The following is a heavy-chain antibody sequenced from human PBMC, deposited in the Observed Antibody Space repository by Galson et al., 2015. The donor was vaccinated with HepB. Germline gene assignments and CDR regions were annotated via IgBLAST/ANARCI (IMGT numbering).Heavy chain of an antibody. D-gene: IGHD1-26*01. V-gene: IGHV1-18*01. CDR1: GYTFTSYG. Sequence: SVKVSCKASGYTFTSYGISWVRQAPGQGLEWMGWISAYNGNTNYAQKLQGRVTMTTDTSTSTAYMELRSLRSDDTAVYYCARDGYSGSYYLPNDFDYWGLGTLVTVSS. CDR3: ARDGYSGSYYLPNDFDY. CDR2: ISAYNGNT. J-gene: IGHJ4*02.